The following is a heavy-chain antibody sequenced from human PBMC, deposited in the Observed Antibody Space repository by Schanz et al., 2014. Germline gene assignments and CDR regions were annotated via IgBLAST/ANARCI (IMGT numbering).Heavy chain of an antibody. J-gene: IGHJ4*02. CDR1: GFTFSSYA. Sequence: EVQLLESGGGLVQPGGSLRLSCAASGFTFSSYAMSWVRQAPGKGLEWVSFVHPGGSTYYPDSVKGRFTISRDSSKNTLYLQMNSLRAEDTAVYYCARGGPAYYFDDWGQGTLVTVSS. CDR3: ARGGPAYYFDD. CDR2: FVHPGGST. V-gene: IGHV3-23*03.